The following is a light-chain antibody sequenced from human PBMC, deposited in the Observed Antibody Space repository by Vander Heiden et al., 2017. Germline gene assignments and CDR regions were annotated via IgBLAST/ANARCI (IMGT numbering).Light chain of an antibody. CDR1: SSNSGAGYD. CDR3: QSYDSSLSGWV. Sequence: QSVLTPPPSVSAAPGPRVTISCTGASSNSGAGYDVHWYQQLPGTAPKLLIYGNSNRPSGVPDRFSGSKSGTSASLAITGLQAEDEADYYCQSYDSSLSGWVFGGGTKLTVL. CDR2: GNS. V-gene: IGLV1-40*01. J-gene: IGLJ3*02.